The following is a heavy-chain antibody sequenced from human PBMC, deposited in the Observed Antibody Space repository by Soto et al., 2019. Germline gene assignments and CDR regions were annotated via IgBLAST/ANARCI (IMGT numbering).Heavy chain of an antibody. CDR1: GDSVSSNSAA. Sequence: PSQTLSLTCAISGDSVSSNSAAWNWIRQSPSRGLEWLGRTYYRSKWYNDYAVSVKSRITINPDTSKNQFSLQLNSVTPEDTAVYYCARDMAAAFMSDYYHSDGIYVRAQRTTVTVSS. CDR2: TYYRSKWYN. D-gene: IGHD6-13*01. CDR3: ARDMAAAFMSDYYHSDGIYV. V-gene: IGHV6-1*01. J-gene: IGHJ6*02.